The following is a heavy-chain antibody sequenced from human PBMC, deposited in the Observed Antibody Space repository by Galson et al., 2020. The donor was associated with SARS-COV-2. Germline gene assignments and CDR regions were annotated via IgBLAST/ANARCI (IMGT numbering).Heavy chain of an antibody. CDR1: GGSISSGGYY. CDR3: ARALSLTICGVVIIHAFDI. Sequence: SQTLSLTCPVSGGSISSGGYYCSWIRQHPGKGLEWTGYIHYRGSTNYNPSLNSRVTITVDTSKNQFSLKLSSVTAADTAVYYCARALSLTICGVVIIHAFDIWGQGTMVTVSS. CDR2: IHYRGST. V-gene: IGHV4-31*03. D-gene: IGHD3-3*01. J-gene: IGHJ3*02.